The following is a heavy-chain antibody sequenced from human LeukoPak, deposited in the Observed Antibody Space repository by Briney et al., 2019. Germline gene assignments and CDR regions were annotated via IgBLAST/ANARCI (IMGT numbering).Heavy chain of an antibody. D-gene: IGHD3-3*01. J-gene: IGHJ6*02. Sequence: SETLSLTCTVSGGSISSYYWSWIRQPAGKGLEWIGRIYTSGSTTYNPSLKSRVTMSVDTSKNQFSLKLSSVTAADTAVYYCARETIRYYDFWSGYQSSDYYYYGMDVWGQGTTVTVSS. V-gene: IGHV4-4*07. CDR3: ARETIRYYDFWSGYQSSDYYYYGMDV. CDR1: GGSISSYY. CDR2: IYTSGST.